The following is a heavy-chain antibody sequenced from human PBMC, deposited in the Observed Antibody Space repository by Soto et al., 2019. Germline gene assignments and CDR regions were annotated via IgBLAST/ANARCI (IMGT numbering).Heavy chain of an antibody. D-gene: IGHD6-19*01. J-gene: IGHJ5*02. Sequence: PSETLSLTCTVSGGSISSYYWSWIRQPPGKGLEWIGYIYYSGSTNYNPSLKSRVTISVDTSKNQFSLKVSSVTAADTAVYYCARHFSRWYSSGWYRGWFDPWGQGTLVTVSS. CDR1: GGSISSYY. V-gene: IGHV4-59*08. CDR2: IYYSGST. CDR3: ARHFSRWYSSGWYRGWFDP.